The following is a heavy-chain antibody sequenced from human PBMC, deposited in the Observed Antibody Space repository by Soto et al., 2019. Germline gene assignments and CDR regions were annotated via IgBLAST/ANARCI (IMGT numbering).Heavy chain of an antibody. D-gene: IGHD6-19*01. CDR3: ARDLGYSSGWPDFQH. CDR2: IIPILGIA. V-gene: IGHV1-69*04. CDR1: GGTFSSYT. Sequence: SVKVSCKASGGTFSSYTISWVRQAPGQGLEWMGRIIPILGIANYAQKFQGRVTITADKSTSTAYMELSSLRSEDTAVYYCARDLGYSSGWPDFQHWGQGTLVTVSS. J-gene: IGHJ1*01.